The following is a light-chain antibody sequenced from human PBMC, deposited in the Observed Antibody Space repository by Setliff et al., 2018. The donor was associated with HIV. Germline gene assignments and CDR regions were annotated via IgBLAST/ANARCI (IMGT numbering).Light chain of an antibody. CDR2: EVS. J-gene: IGLJ1*01. CDR1: SSDVGGYNS. V-gene: IGLV2-8*01. CDR3: SSRIVSSALHV. Sequence: ALTQPPSASGSPGQSVTISCTGTSSDVGGYNSVSWYQQHPGKAPKVMIYEVSKRPSGVPDRFSGSKSGNTASLTVSGLQAEDEADYYCSSRIVSSALHVFGTGTKVTVL.